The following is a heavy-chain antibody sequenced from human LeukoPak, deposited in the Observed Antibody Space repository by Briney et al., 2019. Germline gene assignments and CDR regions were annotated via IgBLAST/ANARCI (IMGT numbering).Heavy chain of an antibody. CDR3: AKDRQGRYFDWLLPPYYFDY. Sequence: GGSLRLSCAASGFTFSSYAMSRVRQAPGKGLEWVSAISGSGGSTYYADSVKGRFTISRDNSKNTLYLQMNSLRAEDTAVYYCAKDRQGRYFDWLLPPYYFDYWGQGTLVTVSS. V-gene: IGHV3-23*01. CDR2: ISGSGGST. J-gene: IGHJ4*02. D-gene: IGHD3-9*01. CDR1: GFTFSSYA.